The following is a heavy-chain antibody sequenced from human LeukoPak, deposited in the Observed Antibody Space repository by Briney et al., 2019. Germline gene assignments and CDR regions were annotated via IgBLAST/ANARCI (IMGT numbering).Heavy chain of an antibody. CDR3: AKEGMIVVAPASFFDY. D-gene: IGHD3-22*01. V-gene: IGHV3-23*01. CDR2: ISGSGGST. Sequence: GGSRRLSCAASGFTFSSYAMSWVRQAPGKGLEWVSAISGSGGSTYYADSVKGRFTISRDNSKNTLYLQMNSLRAEDTAVYYCAKEGMIVVAPASFFDYWGQGTLVTVSS. CDR1: GFTFSSYA. J-gene: IGHJ4*02.